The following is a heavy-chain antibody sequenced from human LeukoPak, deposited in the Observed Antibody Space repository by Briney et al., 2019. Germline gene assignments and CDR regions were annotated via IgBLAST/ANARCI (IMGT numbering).Heavy chain of an antibody. J-gene: IGHJ4*02. CDR2: ISSSSSTI. CDR3: ARDAPLYSGSYPPGDY. Sequence: GGSLRLSCAASGFTFSSYSMDWVRQAPGKGLEWVSYISSSSSTIYYADSVKGRFTISRDNAKNSLYLQMNSLRAEDTAVYYCARDAPLYSGSYPPGDYWGQGTLVTVSS. CDR1: GFTFSSYS. V-gene: IGHV3-48*01. D-gene: IGHD1-26*01.